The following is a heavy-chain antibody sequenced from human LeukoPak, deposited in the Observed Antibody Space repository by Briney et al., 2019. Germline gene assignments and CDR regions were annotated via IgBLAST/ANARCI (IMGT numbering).Heavy chain of an antibody. D-gene: IGHD3-10*01. CDR1: GFTSTTYV. J-gene: IGHJ4*02. V-gene: IGHV3-23*01. CDR3: AKVLLRGSGTYSWGVFDY. Sequence: GGSLTPSRAASGFTSTTYVMSWVRQAPGKGLEWVSGISASSLNKFYPDSVKGRFTTSRDNSKNMIYLQMNSLGDEDTAVYYCAKVLLRGSGTYSWGVFDYWCQGTLISVSS. CDR2: ISASSLNK.